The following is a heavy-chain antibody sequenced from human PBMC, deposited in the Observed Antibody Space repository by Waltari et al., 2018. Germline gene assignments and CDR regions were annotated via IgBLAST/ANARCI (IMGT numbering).Heavy chain of an antibody. V-gene: IGHV1-46*01. Sequence: QVQLVQSGAEVKKHGASVKVSCKASGYTFTSYYMHWVRQAPGQGLEWMGIINPRCGSTSYAQKFQGRVTMTRDTSTSTVYMELSSLRSEDTAVYYCARGEGYCSGGSCYLQNYWGQGTLVTVSS. CDR1: GYTFTSYY. CDR2: INPRCGST. CDR3: ARGEGYCSGGSCYLQNY. J-gene: IGHJ4*02. D-gene: IGHD2-15*01.